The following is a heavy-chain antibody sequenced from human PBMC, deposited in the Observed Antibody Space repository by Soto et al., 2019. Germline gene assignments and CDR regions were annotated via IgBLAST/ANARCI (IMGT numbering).Heavy chain of an antibody. Sequence: GGSLRLSCAASGFTFSSYGMHWVRQAPGKGLEWVAVISYDGSNKYYADSVKGRFTISRDNSKNTLYLQMNSLRAEDTAVYYCAKDSSAYCGGDCRLPGYWGQGTLVTVSS. CDR1: GFTFSSYG. J-gene: IGHJ4*02. CDR2: ISYDGSNK. V-gene: IGHV3-30*18. D-gene: IGHD2-21*02. CDR3: AKDSSAYCGGDCRLPGY.